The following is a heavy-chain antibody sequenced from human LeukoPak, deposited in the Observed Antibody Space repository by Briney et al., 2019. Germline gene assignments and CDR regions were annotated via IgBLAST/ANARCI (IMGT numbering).Heavy chain of an antibody. Sequence: SETLSLTCAVYGGSFSGYYRSWIRQPPGKGLEWIGEINHSGSANYNPSLKSRVTISVDTSKNQFSLKLSSVTAADTAVYYCARVSQGFDPWGQGALVTVSS. J-gene: IGHJ5*02. CDR3: ARVSQGFDP. CDR1: GGSFSGYY. V-gene: IGHV4-34*01. CDR2: INHSGSA.